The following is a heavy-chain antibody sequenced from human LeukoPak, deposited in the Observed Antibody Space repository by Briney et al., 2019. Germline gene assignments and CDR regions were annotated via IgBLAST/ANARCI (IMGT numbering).Heavy chain of an antibody. D-gene: IGHD3-22*01. CDR3: ARDRAYYDSSGYYRLFDY. J-gene: IGHJ4*02. Sequence: GGSLRLSCAASGFTVSSNHMSWVRQAPGKGLEWVSVIYSGGSTYYADSVKGRFTISRDNSKNTLYLQMNSLRAEDTAVYYCARDRAYYDSSGYYRLFDYWGQGTLVTVSS. CDR2: IYSGGST. V-gene: IGHV3-53*01. CDR1: GFTVSSNH.